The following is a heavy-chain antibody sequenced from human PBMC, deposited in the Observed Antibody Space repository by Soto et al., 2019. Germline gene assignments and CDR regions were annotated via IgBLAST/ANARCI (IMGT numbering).Heavy chain of an antibody. CDR1: GYTFTSYG. V-gene: IGHV1-18*01. Sequence: QVQLVQSGAEVKKPGASVKVSCKASGYTFTSYGISWVRQAPGQGLEWMGWISAYNGNTNYAQKLQGRVTMTTDTSPITLYMEQGSLRSDDPAVYYCARGGGYYYGSGSYRSTTGMDVWGQGTTVTVSS. CDR3: ARGGGYYYGSGSYRSTTGMDV. D-gene: IGHD3-10*01. J-gene: IGHJ6*02. CDR2: ISAYNGNT.